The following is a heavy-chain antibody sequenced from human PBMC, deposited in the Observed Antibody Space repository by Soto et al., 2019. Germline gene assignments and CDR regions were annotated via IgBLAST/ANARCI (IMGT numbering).Heavy chain of an antibody. D-gene: IGHD6-13*01. Sequence: QVQLQESGPGLVKPSGTLSLTCAVSGGSISTSNWWSWVRQPPGKGLEWIGEVYRTGSTNYNPSLGSRVTVSIDKSKNQFSLKLTSVTAADTAVYYCARARATIAAAAIFDSWGQGTLVTVSS. V-gene: IGHV4-4*02. CDR3: ARARATIAAAAIFDS. J-gene: IGHJ4*02. CDR1: GGSISTSNW. CDR2: VYRTGST.